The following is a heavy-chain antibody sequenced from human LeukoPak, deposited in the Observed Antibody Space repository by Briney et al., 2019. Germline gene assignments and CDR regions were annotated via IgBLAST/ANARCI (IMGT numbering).Heavy chain of an antibody. CDR2: IYSSGNT. D-gene: IGHD1-20*01. CDR1: GASISSSNYY. Sequence: SETLSLTCAVSGASISSSNYYWGWVRQSPGTGLEWIGNIYSSGNTYCNASLKSRVTMYIDTSRNQFSLKLSSVTAADTAVYYCARDTYNWNVDTFDPWGQGTLVTVSS. CDR3: ARDTYNWNVDTFDP. V-gene: IGHV4-39*07. J-gene: IGHJ5*02.